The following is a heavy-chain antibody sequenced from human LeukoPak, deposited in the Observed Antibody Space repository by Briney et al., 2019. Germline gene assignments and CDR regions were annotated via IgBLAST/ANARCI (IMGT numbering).Heavy chain of an antibody. V-gene: IGHV4-59*01. CDR3: ARFVVVTAKFDY. D-gene: IGHD2-21*02. CDR2: IYYSGST. CDR1: GGSISSYY. Sequence: PSETLSLTCTVSGGSISSYYWSWIRQPPGKGLEWIGYIYYSGSTNYNPSLKSRVTISVDTSKNQFSLKLSSVTAADTAVYYCARFVVVTAKFDYWGQGTLVTVSS. J-gene: IGHJ4*02.